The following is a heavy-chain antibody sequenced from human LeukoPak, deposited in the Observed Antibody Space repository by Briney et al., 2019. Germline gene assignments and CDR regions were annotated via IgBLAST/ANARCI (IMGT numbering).Heavy chain of an antibody. D-gene: IGHD2-2*01. CDR1: GFTFSSYA. Sequence: GGSLRLSCAASGFTFSSYAMSWVRQAPGKGLEWVSAIGGSGGRTYYADSVKGRFTISRDNSKNTLYLQMNSLRAEDMALYYCAKAGRYCSSTSCYWFDYWGQGTLVTVSS. CDR2: IGGSGGRT. V-gene: IGHV3-23*01. CDR3: AKAGRYCSSTSCYWFDY. J-gene: IGHJ4*02.